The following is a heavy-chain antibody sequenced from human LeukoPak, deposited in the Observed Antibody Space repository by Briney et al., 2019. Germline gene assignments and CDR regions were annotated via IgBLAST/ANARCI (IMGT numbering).Heavy chain of an antibody. D-gene: IGHD3-3*01. CDR1: GFTFDAYA. CDR3: ARSARLMKGVVEVTALDD. V-gene: IGHV3-20*04. J-gene: IGHJ4*02. Sequence: GGSLRLSCAASGFTFDAYAMSWVRQAPGKGLERVSGINWNGGRTGYADSVKGRFTISRDNAKNSVYLEMNSLRADDTAVYYCARSARLMKGVVEVTALDDWGQGTLVTVSS. CDR2: INWNGGRT.